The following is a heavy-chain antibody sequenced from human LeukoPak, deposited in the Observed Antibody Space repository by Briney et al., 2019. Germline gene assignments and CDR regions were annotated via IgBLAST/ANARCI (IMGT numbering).Heavy chain of an antibody. Sequence: SVKVSCKASGGTFASYAISWVRQAPGQGLEWMGGIIPLFGTTNYAQKFQGRVMITTDESTNTAYMELSSLRSEDTAVYYCARAPYCSGGSCYSRGFFDYWGQGTLVTVSS. CDR2: IIPLFGTT. V-gene: IGHV1-69*05. CDR1: GGTFASYA. J-gene: IGHJ4*02. D-gene: IGHD2-15*01. CDR3: ARAPYCSGGSCYSRGFFDY.